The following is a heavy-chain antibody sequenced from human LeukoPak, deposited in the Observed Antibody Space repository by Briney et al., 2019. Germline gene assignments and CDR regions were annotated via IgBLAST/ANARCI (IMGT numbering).Heavy chain of an antibody. CDR1: GFTFSSYW. CDR3: ARGGRLLWFGESVYYFDY. J-gene: IGHJ4*02. V-gene: IGHV3-7*01. Sequence: GGSLRLSCAASGFTFSSYWMSWVRQAPGKGLEWVVNIKQDGSEKYYVDSVKGRFTISRDNARNSLYLQMNSLRAEDTAVYYCARGGRLLWFGESVYYFDYWGQGTLVTVSS. CDR2: IKQDGSEK. D-gene: IGHD3-10*01.